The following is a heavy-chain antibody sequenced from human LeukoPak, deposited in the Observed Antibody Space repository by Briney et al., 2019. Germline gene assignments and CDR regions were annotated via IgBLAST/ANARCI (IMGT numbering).Heavy chain of an antibody. V-gene: IGHV3-11*04. CDR1: GFTFSDYY. Sequence: GGSLRLSCAASGFTFSDYYMSWIRQAPGKGLEWVSYISSSGSTIYYADSVKGRFTISRDNAKNSLYLQMNSLGAEDTAVYNCAKDRRRDDVLTGSFSDWGQGTLVTVSS. CDR2: ISSSGSTI. CDR3: AKDRRRDDVLTGSFSD. J-gene: IGHJ4*02. D-gene: IGHD3-9*01.